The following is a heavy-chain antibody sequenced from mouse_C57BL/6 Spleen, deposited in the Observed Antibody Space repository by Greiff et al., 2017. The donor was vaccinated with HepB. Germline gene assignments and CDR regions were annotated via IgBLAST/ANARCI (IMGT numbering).Heavy chain of an antibody. J-gene: IGHJ1*03. CDR2: IYPSDSET. V-gene: IGHV1-61*01. D-gene: IGHD1-1*02. Sequence: VQLQQSGVELVKPGASVKISCKASGYTFTSYWMDWVKQRPGQGLEWIGNIYPSDSETHYNQKFKDKATLTVDKSSSTAYMQLSSLTSEDSAVYYCARSGWDWYFDVWGTGTTVTVSS. CDR3: ARSGWDWYFDV. CDR1: GYTFTSYW.